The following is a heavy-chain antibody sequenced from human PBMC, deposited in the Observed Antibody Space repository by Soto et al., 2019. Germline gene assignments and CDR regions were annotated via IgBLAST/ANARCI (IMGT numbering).Heavy chain of an antibody. V-gene: IGHV3-53*02. CDR2: IYRDGRT. CDR3: AGDTENTGGGLDV. J-gene: IGHJ3*01. Sequence: EVQVVETGGGLIQPGGSLRLSCAVSGFSVSHNYMTWVRQAPGKGLDWVSVIYRDGRTYYANSVKDRFTLSRDTSKNMGYLQMNSLRVEDTAVYYCAGDTENTGGGLDVWGQGAMVTVSS. CDR1: GFSVSHNY. D-gene: IGHD2-8*02.